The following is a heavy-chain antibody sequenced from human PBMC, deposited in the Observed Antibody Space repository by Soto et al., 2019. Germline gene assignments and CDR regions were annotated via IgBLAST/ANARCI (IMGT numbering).Heavy chain of an antibody. CDR1: GFTFSNYA. J-gene: IGHJ2*01. D-gene: IGHD3-10*01. Sequence: EVQLLESGGGLVQPGGSLRLSCAVSGFTFSNYAMSWVRQAPGKGLEWVSTISGSGAATYYADSVKGRFTISRDNSKNTLYLHMDSLRAEDTAVYYCAKWSGEKMVRRVILYFDLWGRGILVTVSS. CDR2: ISGSGAAT. V-gene: IGHV3-23*01. CDR3: AKWSGEKMVRRVILYFDL.